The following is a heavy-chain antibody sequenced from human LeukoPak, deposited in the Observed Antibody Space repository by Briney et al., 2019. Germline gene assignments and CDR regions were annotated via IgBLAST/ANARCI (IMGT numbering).Heavy chain of an antibody. Sequence: SETLSLTCTASGGSISSSSHYWGWIRQPPGKGLEWIGTVFYSGSTYYTPSLKSRVTISVDTFKNQFSLKLTSVTAADTAVYYCARLTSYDTSKRGFDYWGQGTLVTVSS. D-gene: IGHD3-22*01. CDR3: ARLTSYDTSKRGFDY. CDR2: VFYSGST. CDR1: GGSISSSSHY. J-gene: IGHJ4*02. V-gene: IGHV4-39*01.